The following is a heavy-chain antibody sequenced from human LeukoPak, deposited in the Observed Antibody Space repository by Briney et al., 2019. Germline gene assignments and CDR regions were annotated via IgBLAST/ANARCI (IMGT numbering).Heavy chain of an antibody. Sequence: SGTLSLTCAVYGGSFSGYYWSWIRQPPGKGLEGIGEINHSGSTNYNPSLKSRVTISVDTSKNQFSLKLSSVTAADTAVYYCARGYYYDSSGHLDYWGQGTLVTVSS. V-gene: IGHV4-34*01. J-gene: IGHJ4*02. D-gene: IGHD3-22*01. CDR3: ARGYYYDSSGHLDY. CDR1: GGSFSGYY. CDR2: INHSGST.